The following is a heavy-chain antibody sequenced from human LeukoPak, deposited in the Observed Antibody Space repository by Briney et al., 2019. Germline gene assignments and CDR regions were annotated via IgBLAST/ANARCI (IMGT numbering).Heavy chain of an antibody. D-gene: IGHD1-26*01. CDR1: GGTFNNYA. V-gene: IGHV1-69*13. J-gene: IGHJ4*02. CDR2: IIPIFGTA. Sequence: SVKVSCKASGGTFNNYAISWVRQAPGQGLEWMGEIIPIFGTANYAQKFQDRVTITADEPTSTAYMELSSLRSEDTAVYYCARGHAGGYSGSYYGYWGQGTLVTVSS. CDR3: ARGHAGGYSGSYYGY.